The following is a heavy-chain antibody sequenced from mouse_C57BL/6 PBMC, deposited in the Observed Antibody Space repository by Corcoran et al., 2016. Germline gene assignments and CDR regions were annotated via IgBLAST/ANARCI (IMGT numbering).Heavy chain of an antibody. CDR3: ARQDSPQGY. V-gene: IGHV9-3*01. Sequence: QIQLVQSGPELKKPGETVKISCKASGYTFTTYGMSWVKQAPGKGVKWMGWINTYSGVPTYADDFKGRFAFSLETSASTAYLQINNLKNEDTATYFCARQDSPQGYLGQGTTLTVSS. CDR1: GYTFTTYG. J-gene: IGHJ2*01. D-gene: IGHD6-1*01. CDR2: INTYSGVP.